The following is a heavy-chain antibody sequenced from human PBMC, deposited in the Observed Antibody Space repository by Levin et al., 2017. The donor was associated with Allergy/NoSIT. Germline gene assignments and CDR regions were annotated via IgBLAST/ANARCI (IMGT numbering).Heavy chain of an antibody. V-gene: IGHV1-69*04. CDR2: IIPILGIA. Sequence: KISCKASGGTFSSYAISWVRQAPGQGLEWMGRIIPILGIANYAQKFQGRVTITADKSTSTAYMELSSLRSEDTAVYYCARGGIVATTPFDYWGQGTLVTVSS. CDR3: ARGGIVATTPFDY. D-gene: IGHD5-12*01. J-gene: IGHJ4*02. CDR1: GGTFSSYA.